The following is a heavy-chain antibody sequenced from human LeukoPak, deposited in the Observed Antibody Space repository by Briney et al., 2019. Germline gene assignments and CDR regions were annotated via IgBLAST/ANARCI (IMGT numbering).Heavy chain of an antibody. CDR3: ARAISLTTEPEAIDY. CDR1: GGTFSSYA. V-gene: IGHV1-18*01. CDR2: INPNSGGT. J-gene: IGHJ4*02. Sequence: ASVKVSCKASGGTFSSYAISWVRQAPGQGLEWMGWINPNSGGTNYAQKLQGRVTMTTDTSTSTAYMELRSLRSDDTAVYYCARAISLTTEPEAIDYWGQGTLVTVSS. D-gene: IGHD6-25*01.